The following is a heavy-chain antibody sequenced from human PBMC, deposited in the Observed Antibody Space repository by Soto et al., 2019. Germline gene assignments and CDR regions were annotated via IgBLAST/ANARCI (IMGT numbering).Heavy chain of an antibody. J-gene: IGHJ3*02. V-gene: IGHV3-48*01. CDR3: ARDFQQLASAFDI. CDR2: ISSSSTI. Sequence: WGSLRLSCAASGFTFSSYSMNWVRQAPGKGLEWVSYISSSSTIYYADSVKGRFTISRDNAKNSLYLQMNSLRAEDTAVYYCARDFQQLASAFDIWGQGTMVTVSS. CDR1: GFTFSSYS. D-gene: IGHD6-13*01.